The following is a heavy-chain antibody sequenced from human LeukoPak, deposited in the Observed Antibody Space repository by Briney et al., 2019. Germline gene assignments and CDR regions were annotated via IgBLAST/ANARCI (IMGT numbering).Heavy chain of an antibody. J-gene: IGHJ2*01. CDR2: ISGSGGST. CDR1: GFTLRSYT. D-gene: IGHD6-13*01. CDR3: AKQSWPLLYSSSYKYWYFDL. Sequence: GGSLRLSCAASGFTLRSYTMNWVRQAPGKGLEWVSAISGSGGSTYYADSVKSRFTISRDNSKNTLYLQMNSLRAEDTAVYYCAKQSWPLLYSSSYKYWYFDLWGRGTLVTVSS. V-gene: IGHV3-23*01.